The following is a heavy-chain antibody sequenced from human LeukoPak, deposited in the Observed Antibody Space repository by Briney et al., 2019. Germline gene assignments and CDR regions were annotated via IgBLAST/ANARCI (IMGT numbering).Heavy chain of an antibody. CDR3: ARGVHNWNYDGYYYYYYYMDV. J-gene: IGHJ6*03. Sequence: ASVKVSCKASGYTFTSYYMHWVRQAPGQGLEWMGIINPSGGSTSYAQKFQGRVTMTRDTSTSTVYMELSSLRSEDTAVYYCARGVHNWNYDGYYYYYYYMDVWGKGTTVTVSS. CDR2: INPSGGST. V-gene: IGHV1-46*01. D-gene: IGHD1-7*01. CDR1: GYTFTSYY.